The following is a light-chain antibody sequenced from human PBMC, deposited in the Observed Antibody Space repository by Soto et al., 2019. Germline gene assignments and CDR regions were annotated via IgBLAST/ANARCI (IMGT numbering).Light chain of an antibody. CDR3: QQYKSWTLT. J-gene: IGKJ4*01. CDR2: KAS. V-gene: IGKV1-5*03. CDR1: QSISNW. Sequence: DIQMTQSPSTLSASVGDRVAITCRASQSISNWLAWYQQKPGKAPKLLIYKASSLKSGVPSRFSGSGSGKEFTLTISSLQPDDFATYYCQQYKSWTLTFGGGTKVEIK.